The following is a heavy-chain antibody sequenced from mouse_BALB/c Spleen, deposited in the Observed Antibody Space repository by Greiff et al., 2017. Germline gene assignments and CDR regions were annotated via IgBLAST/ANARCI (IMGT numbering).Heavy chain of an antibody. J-gene: IGHJ3*01. V-gene: IGHV2-9*02. Sequence: VQLQQSGPGLVAPSQSLSITCTVSGFSLTSYGVHWVRQPPGKGLEWLGVIWAGGSTNYNSALMSRLSISKDNSKSQVFLKMNSLQTDDTAMYYCARDRHDGPFAYWGQGTLVTVSA. CDR3: ARDRHDGPFAY. CDR2: IWAGGST. D-gene: IGHD1-2*01. CDR1: GFSLTSYG.